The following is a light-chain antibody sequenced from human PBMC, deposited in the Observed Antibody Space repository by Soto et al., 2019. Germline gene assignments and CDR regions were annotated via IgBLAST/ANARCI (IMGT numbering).Light chain of an antibody. J-gene: IGKJ5*01. CDR3: QHYDNSPL. V-gene: IGKV3-20*01. Sequence: EIVLTQSPGTLSLSPGERATLSCRASQSVNSNYLVWYQQKPGQAPRLLIYGASTRAAGITDRFSGSGSGTEFTLTISRLEPEDFAVYYCQHYDNSPLFGPGTRLEIK. CDR2: GAS. CDR1: QSVNSNY.